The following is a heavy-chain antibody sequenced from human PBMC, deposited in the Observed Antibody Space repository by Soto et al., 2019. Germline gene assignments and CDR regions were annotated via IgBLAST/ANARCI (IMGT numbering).Heavy chain of an antibody. V-gene: IGHV4-34*01. CDR3: ARVTVTTLGYFDY. D-gene: IGHD4-17*01. CDR1: GESFSGYY. CDR2: INHSGST. J-gene: IGHJ4*02. Sequence: SETLSLTCAVYGESFSGYYWSWIRQPPGKGLEWIGEINHSGSTNYNPSLKSRVTISVDTSKNQFSLKLSSVTAADTAVYYCARVTVTTLGYFDYWGQGTLVTVSS.